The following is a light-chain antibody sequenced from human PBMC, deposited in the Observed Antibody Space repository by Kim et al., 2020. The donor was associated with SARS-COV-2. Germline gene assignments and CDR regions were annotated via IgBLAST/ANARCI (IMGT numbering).Light chain of an antibody. V-gene: IGKV3-11*01. CDR2: DAS. CDR3: QQRYDWPLT. CDR1: QGLGTY. J-gene: IGKJ4*01. Sequence: LSPGERATPACRASQGLGTYLAWYQQRPGQAPRLLIYDASNRATGIPARFSGSGSGTDFTLTISSLEPEDFAVYYCQQRYDWPLTFGGGTKVDIK.